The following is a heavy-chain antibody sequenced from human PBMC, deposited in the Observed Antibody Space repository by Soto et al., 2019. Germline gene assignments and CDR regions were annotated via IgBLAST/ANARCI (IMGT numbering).Heavy chain of an antibody. V-gene: IGHV4-61*03. CDR3: ARDRARFRSGGSCYGVEP. J-gene: IGHJ5*02. Sequence: KTWETLSLTCTFSVGSVSSGSYYCSWIGQPPWKGLEWIGYIYYSGSTNYNPSLKSRVTMSVDTSKNNFSLKLSSVTAADTAVYYCARDRARFRSGGSCYGVEPWGQGTLVSVSS. D-gene: IGHD2-15*01. CDR1: VGSVSSGSYY. CDR2: IYYSGST.